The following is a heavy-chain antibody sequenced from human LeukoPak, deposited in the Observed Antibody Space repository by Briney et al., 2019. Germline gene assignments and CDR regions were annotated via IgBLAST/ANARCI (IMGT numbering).Heavy chain of an antibody. CDR1: GGSISSYY. Sequence: SETLSLTCTVSGGSISSYYWSWIRQPAGKGLQWIGRMYTSGSTNYNPSLKSRVTISVDTSKNQFSLKLSSVTAADTAVYYCAREMTNVWFDPWGQGTLVTVSS. CDR3: AREMTNVWFDP. CDR2: MYTSGST. J-gene: IGHJ5*02. V-gene: IGHV4-4*07. D-gene: IGHD1-1*01.